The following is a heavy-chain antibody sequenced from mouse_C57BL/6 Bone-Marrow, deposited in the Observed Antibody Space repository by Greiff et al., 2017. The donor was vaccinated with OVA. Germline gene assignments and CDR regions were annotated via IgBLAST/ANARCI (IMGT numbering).Heavy chain of an antibody. CDR1: GYTFTSYW. J-gene: IGHJ1*03. D-gene: IGHD4-1*01. CDR3: ARNCFFYWYFDV. V-gene: IGHV1-69*01. CDR2: IDPSDSYT. Sequence: QVQLQQPGAELVMPGASVKLSCKASGYTFTSYWMHWVQQRPGQGLEWIGEIDPSDSYTNYNQKFKGKSTLTVDKSSSTAYMQLSSLTSEDSAVYYCARNCFFYWYFDVWGTGTTVTVSS.